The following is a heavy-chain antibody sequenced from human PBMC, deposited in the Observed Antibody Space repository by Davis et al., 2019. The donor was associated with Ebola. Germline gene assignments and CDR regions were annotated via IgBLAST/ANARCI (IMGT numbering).Heavy chain of an antibody. Sequence: ASVKVSCKASGYTFTNYYMHWVRQAPGQGLEWMGMINPNDGRTIYAQKFQGRVTVTRDTSISTAYMELSSLRSEDTAVYFCARDEFDYWGQGTLVTVSS. CDR2: INPNDGRT. CDR3: ARDEFDY. V-gene: IGHV1-46*01. CDR1: GYTFTNYY. J-gene: IGHJ4*02.